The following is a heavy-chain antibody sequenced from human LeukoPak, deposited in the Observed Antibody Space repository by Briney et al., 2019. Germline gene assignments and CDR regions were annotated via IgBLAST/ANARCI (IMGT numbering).Heavy chain of an antibody. D-gene: IGHD3-3*02. CDR1: GFTFSDYD. Sequence: GGSLRLSCAASGFTFSDYDMHWVRQVTGKGLEWVSAIHTSGLTYYANSVKGRFIISRDNGKDPLFLQMNSLRAGDTSVYYCARELLGPHFYGMDVWGQGTTVTVSS. J-gene: IGHJ6*02. CDR2: IHTSGLT. CDR3: ARELLGPHFYGMDV. V-gene: IGHV3-13*01.